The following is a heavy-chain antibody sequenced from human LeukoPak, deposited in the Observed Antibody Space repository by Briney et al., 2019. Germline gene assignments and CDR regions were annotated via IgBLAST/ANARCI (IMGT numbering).Heavy chain of an antibody. CDR3: ARGGRRITMVRGVKIFDY. J-gene: IGHJ4*02. V-gene: IGHV4-34*01. D-gene: IGHD3-10*01. CDR2: INHSGST. CDR1: GGSFSGYY. Sequence: SETLSLTCAVYGGSFSGYYWSWIRQPPGKGLEWIGEINHSGSTNYNPSLKSRVTISVDTSKNQFSLKLSSVTAADTAVYYCARGGRRITMVRGVKIFDYWGQGTLVTVSS.